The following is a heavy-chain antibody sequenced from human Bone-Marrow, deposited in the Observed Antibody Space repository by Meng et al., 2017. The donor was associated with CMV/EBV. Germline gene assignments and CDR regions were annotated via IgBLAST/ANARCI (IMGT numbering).Heavy chain of an antibody. CDR2: IYYSGST. Sequence: SETLSLTCTVSGGSISSSSYYWGWIRQPPGKGLEWIGSIYYSGSTYYNPSLKSRVTISVDTSKNQFSLKLSSVTAADTAVYYCARGYPIPTKYYDFWSGISPFAPWGQGTLVTVSS. CDR1: GGSISSSSYY. D-gene: IGHD3-3*01. V-gene: IGHV4-39*07. J-gene: IGHJ5*02. CDR3: ARGYPIPTKYYDFWSGISPFAP.